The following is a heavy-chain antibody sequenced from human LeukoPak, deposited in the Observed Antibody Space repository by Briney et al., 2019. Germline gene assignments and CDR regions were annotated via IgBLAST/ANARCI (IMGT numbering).Heavy chain of an antibody. CDR2: FDPEDGET. CDR3: ATESTGYYLY. CDR1: GHSLTELS. Sequence: GASVKVSCKVSGHSLTELSIRWVRQAPGKGLEWMGGFDPEDGETSYAQKFQGRVTVTEDTSADTAYMELSSLTSEDTAVYYCATESTGYYLYWGQGTLVTVSS. V-gene: IGHV1-24*01. J-gene: IGHJ4*02. D-gene: IGHD3-22*01.